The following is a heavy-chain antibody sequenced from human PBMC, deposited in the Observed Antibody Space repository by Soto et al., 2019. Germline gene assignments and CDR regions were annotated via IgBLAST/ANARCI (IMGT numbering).Heavy chain of an antibody. CDR3: ARDVMVTAMVMWYFDL. D-gene: IGHD2-21*02. J-gene: IGHJ2*01. CDR1: GFTFSSYG. CDR2: IWYDGSNK. Sequence: QVQLVESGGGVVQPGRSLRLSCAASGFTFSSYGMHWVRQAPGKGLEWVAVIWYDGSNKYYADSMKGRFTISRDNSKNTLYLQMNSLRAEDTAVYYCARDVMVTAMVMWYFDLWGRGTLVTVSS. V-gene: IGHV3-33*01.